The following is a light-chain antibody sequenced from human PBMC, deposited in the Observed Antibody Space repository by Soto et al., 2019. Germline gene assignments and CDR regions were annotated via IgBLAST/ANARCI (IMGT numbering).Light chain of an antibody. V-gene: IGKV1-39*01. Sequence: DIQMTQSPSSLSASVGGRVTITCRASQSISSYLNWYQQKPGKAPKLLIYAASSLQSGVPSRFSGSGSGTDFTLTISSLQPEDFATYYCQQSYSTPGYTFGQGTKVDIK. CDR2: AAS. CDR3: QQSYSTPGYT. J-gene: IGKJ2*01. CDR1: QSISSY.